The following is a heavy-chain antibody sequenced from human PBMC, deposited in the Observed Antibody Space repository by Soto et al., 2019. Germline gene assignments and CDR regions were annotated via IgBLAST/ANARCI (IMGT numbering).Heavy chain of an antibody. CDR1: GFTFSSYA. J-gene: IGHJ4*02. V-gene: IGHV3-64*01. CDR2: ISSNGGST. CDR3: SGGCIDYYLGY. Sequence: EVQLVESGGGLVQPGGSLRLSCAASGFTFSSYAMHWVRQAPGKGLEYVSAISSNGGSTYYANSVKGRFTISRDNSKNMLDLQMSSLRAEDMAVYYCSGGCIDYYLGYWGQGTLVTVSS. D-gene: IGHD2-8*01.